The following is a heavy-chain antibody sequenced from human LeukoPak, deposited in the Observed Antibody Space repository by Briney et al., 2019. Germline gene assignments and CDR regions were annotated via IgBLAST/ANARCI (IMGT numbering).Heavy chain of an antibody. CDR2: VSYSGST. CDR3: ASGSGTYSPDY. Sequence: SETLSLTCSVAGGSMSIYYWSWIRQPPGKGLEWIGYVSYSGSTNYNPSLKSRVTISVDTSKNQFSLKLTSVTAADTAVYYCASGSGTYSPDYWGQGTLVTVSS. D-gene: IGHD3-10*01. CDR1: GGSMSIYY. J-gene: IGHJ4*02. V-gene: IGHV4-59*01.